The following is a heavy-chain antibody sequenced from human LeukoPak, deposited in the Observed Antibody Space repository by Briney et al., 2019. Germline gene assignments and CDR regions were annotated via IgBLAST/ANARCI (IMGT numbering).Heavy chain of an antibody. Sequence: QPGGSLRLPCAPSGFTFSSCAMSWVRQAPGKGLEWVSSISGSGGRTNYAESVKGRFKISRDNSKNTLYLQMSSLRAEDTAVYYCAKFYYDFWSGYPHFDYWGQGTLVTVSS. CDR1: GFTFSSCA. J-gene: IGHJ4*02. V-gene: IGHV3-23*01. CDR3: AKFYYDFWSGYPHFDY. CDR2: ISGSGGRT. D-gene: IGHD3-3*01.